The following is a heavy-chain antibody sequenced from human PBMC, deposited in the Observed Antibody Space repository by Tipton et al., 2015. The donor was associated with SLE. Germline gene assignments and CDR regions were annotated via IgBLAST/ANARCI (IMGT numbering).Heavy chain of an antibody. CDR1: GFTVSSNY. CDR2: IYSGGST. J-gene: IGHJ3*02. V-gene: IGHV3-53*04. CDR3: ARGASDHAFDI. Sequence: AVSGFTVSSNYMSWVRQAPGKGLEWVSVIYSGGSTYYADSVKGRFTISRHNSKNTLYLQMNSLRAEDTAVYYCARGASDHAFDIWGQGTMVTVSS.